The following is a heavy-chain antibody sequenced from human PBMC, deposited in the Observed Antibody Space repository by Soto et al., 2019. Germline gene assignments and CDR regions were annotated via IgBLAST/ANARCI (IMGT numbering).Heavy chain of an antibody. Sequence: QVQLVQSGAEVKKPGASVKVSCKASGYTFTNYDINWVRQATGQGLEWMGWMNPSSGNTDYVQKFQGRVTMTRNTSTSTAYMEVTSLTSDDTAVYYCARTRLCGGDCYSAYYFDFWGQGALVTVSS. J-gene: IGHJ4*02. CDR3: ARTRLCGGDCYSAYYFDF. CDR2: MNPSSGNT. D-gene: IGHD2-21*02. CDR1: GYTFTNYD. V-gene: IGHV1-8*01.